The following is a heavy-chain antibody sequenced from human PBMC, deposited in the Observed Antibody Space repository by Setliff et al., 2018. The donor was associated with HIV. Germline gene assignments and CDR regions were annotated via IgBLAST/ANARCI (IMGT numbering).Heavy chain of an antibody. CDR2: IGTGGDT. D-gene: IGHD6-6*01. V-gene: IGHV3-13*01. CDR1: GFAFCDYD. Sequence: GGSLRLSCATSGFAFCDYDFHWVRQVTGEGLAWVSAIGTGGDTYYADSVKGRFTISRENAKNSLYLQMNNVRAGDTAVYYCTRELNGHTSSHYYFGLDVWGQGTTVTVSS. J-gene: IGHJ6*02. CDR3: TRELNGHTSSHYYFGLDV.